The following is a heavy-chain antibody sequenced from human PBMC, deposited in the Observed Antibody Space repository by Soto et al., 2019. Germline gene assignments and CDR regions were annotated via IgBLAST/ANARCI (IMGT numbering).Heavy chain of an antibody. CDR3: AREXGDYLHFDY. V-gene: IGHV1-18*01. D-gene: IGHD2-21*01. J-gene: IGHJ4*02. CDR2: ISGYNGNT. Sequence: SVKVSCKASGYIFPSYGFSWVRQAPGQGLEWMGWISGYNGNTKYAQNVEGRVTMTTDTSTSTVHMELTSLRSDDTAVYYCAREXGDYLHFDYWGQGILVTV. CDR1: GYIFPSYG.